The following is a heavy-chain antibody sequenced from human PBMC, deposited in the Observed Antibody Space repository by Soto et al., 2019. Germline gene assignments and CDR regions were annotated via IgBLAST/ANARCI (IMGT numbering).Heavy chain of an antibody. CDR2: INNDGSDT. CDR3: TRDRPHNWFDP. CDR1: GFTFSSHW. J-gene: IGHJ5*02. Sequence: EVPLVQSGGGLVQPGGSLRLSCVASGFTFSSHWMHWVRQAPGKGLAWVSGINNDGSDTSYADSVKGRFTISRDNAGNTLYLQMNSLRGEDTAVYYCTRDRPHNWFDPWGQGTLVTVSS. V-gene: IGHV3-74*01.